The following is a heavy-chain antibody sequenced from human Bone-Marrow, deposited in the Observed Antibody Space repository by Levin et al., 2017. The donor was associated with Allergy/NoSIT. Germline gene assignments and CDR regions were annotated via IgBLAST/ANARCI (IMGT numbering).Heavy chain of an antibody. Sequence: SETLSLTCTVSGGSISSYYWSWIRQPPGKGLEWIGYIYYSGSTNYNPSLKSRVTISVDTSKNQFSLRLSSVTAADTAVYYCARWIPNWFDPWGQGTLVTVSS. CDR1: GGSISSYY. D-gene: IGHD2-2*03. CDR3: ARWIPNWFDP. CDR2: IYYSGST. J-gene: IGHJ5*02. V-gene: IGHV4-59*01.